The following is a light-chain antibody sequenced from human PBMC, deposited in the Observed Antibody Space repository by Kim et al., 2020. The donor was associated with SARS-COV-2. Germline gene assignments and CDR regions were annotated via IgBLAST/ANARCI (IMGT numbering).Light chain of an antibody. CDR3: QAWGSSTVV. CDR1: KLEDKY. Sequence: SYELPQPPSVSVSPGQTASITCSGDKLEDKYACWYQQKPGQSPVLVIYQDNKRPSGIPERFSASNSGNTATLTISGTQAIDEADYYCQAWGSSTVVFGGGTKLTVL. CDR2: QDN. J-gene: IGLJ2*01. V-gene: IGLV3-1*01.